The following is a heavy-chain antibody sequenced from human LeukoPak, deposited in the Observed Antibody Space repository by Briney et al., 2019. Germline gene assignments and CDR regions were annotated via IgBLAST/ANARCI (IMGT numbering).Heavy chain of an antibody. V-gene: IGHV3-74*01. CDR2: IHSDGSST. Sequence: GGSLRLSCAASGFTFSNYWMHWVRQAPGKGLVWVSRIHSDGSSTTYADSVKGRFTVSRDNAKNTQYLQMNSLTAEDTAVYYCAKGGSKAPDYWGQGTLVTVSS. J-gene: IGHJ4*02. CDR3: AKGGSKAPDY. D-gene: IGHD4-11*01. CDR1: GFTFSNYW.